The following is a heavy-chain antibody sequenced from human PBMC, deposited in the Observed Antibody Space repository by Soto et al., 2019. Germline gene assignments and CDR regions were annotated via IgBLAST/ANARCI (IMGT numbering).Heavy chain of an antibody. D-gene: IGHD3-10*01. CDR1: GGSFSGYY. V-gene: IGHV4-34*01. Sequence: SETLSLTCAVYGGSFSGYYSSWIRQPPGKGLEWIGEINHSGSTNYNPSLKSRVTISVDTSKNQFSLKLSSVTAADTAVYYCASVNYGSGSYYNSLGGMDVWGQGTTVTVSS. CDR3: ASVNYGSGSYYNSLGGMDV. CDR2: INHSGST. J-gene: IGHJ6*02.